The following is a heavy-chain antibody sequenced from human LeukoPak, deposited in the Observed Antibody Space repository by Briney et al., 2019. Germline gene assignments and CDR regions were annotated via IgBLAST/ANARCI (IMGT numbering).Heavy chain of an antibody. CDR3: ARTEVMDSSGYYYGSFDY. D-gene: IGHD3-22*01. J-gene: IGHJ4*02. V-gene: IGHV4-30-4*08. CDR1: GGSISSGDYY. CDR2: IYYSGST. Sequence: SQTPSLTCTVSGGSISSGDYYWSWIRQPPGKGLEWIGYIYYSGSTYYNPSLKSRVTISVDTSKNQFSLKLSSVTAADTAVYYCARTEVMDSSGYYYGSFDYWGQGTLVTVSS.